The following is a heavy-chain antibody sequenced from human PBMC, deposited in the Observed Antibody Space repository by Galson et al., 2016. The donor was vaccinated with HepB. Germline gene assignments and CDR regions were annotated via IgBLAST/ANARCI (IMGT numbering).Heavy chain of an antibody. J-gene: IGHJ5*02. Sequence: SLRLSCAASGFTFSSFWVNWVRQAPGKGLEWVASIKKDGRDKYYVGSVKGRVTISRDNAKNSLYLQMYSLTAEYTAVYYCTYGHYGTWGQGNLGTVSS. CDR1: GFTFSSFW. V-gene: IGHV3-7*01. CDR2: IKKDGRDK. CDR3: TYGHYGT. D-gene: IGHD3-10*01.